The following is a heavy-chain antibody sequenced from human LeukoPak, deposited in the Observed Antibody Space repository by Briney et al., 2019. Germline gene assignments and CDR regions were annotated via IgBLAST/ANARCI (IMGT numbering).Heavy chain of an antibody. V-gene: IGHV1-8*03. CDR3: ARIYTAMALGYYYYYYMDV. D-gene: IGHD5-18*01. J-gene: IGHJ6*03. CDR2: MNPNSGNT. Sequence: ASVKASCKASGYTFTSYDINWVRQATGQGLEWMGWMNPNSGNTGYAQKFQGRVTITRNTSISTAYMELSSLRSEDTAVYYCARIYTAMALGYYYYYYMDVWGKGTTVTVSS. CDR1: GYTFTSYD.